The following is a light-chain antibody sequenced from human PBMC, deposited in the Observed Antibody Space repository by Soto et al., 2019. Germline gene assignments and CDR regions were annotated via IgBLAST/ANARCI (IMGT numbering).Light chain of an antibody. V-gene: IGKV2-28*01. Sequence: DIVMTQSPLFLPVTPGEPASISCRSSQSLLHSNGHTFFDWYLQKPGQSPQLLIYWGSNRASVVPDRFSGSESGTDFTLKISRVEAEDVGVYYCMQALQTPYTFGQGTKLEIK. CDR2: WGS. CDR1: QSLLHSNGHTF. J-gene: IGKJ2*01. CDR3: MQALQTPYT.